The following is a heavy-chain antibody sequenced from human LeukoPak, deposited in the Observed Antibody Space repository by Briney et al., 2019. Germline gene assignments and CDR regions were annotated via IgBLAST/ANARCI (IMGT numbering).Heavy chain of an antibody. V-gene: IGHV1-18*01. J-gene: IGHJ4*02. CDR2: ISAYNGNT. CDR3: ARTTGISPNDY. Sequence: ASVKVSCKASGGTLSSYAIIWVRQAPGQGLEWMGRISAYNGNTNYAQKLQGRVTMTTDTSTSTAYMKLRSLRSDDTAVYYCARTTGISPNDYWGRGTLVTVSS. CDR1: GGTLSSYA. D-gene: IGHD1-1*01.